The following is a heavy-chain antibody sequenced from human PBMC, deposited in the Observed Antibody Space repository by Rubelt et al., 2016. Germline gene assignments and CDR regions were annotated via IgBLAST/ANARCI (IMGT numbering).Heavy chain of an antibody. CDR3: ARAHYYDSSGPTFDY. V-gene: IGHV1-3*01. Sequence: QVQLVQSGAEVKKPGASVKVSCKASGYTFTAFAMHWVRHAPGQRLEWMGWISADNINTKYSQNFQGRVTITRDTSASTAYLEQSSLTSEDTAVYYCARAHYYDSSGPTFDYWGQGTLLTVSS. J-gene: IGHJ4*02. CDR2: ISADNINT. CDR1: GYTFTAFA. D-gene: IGHD3-22*01.